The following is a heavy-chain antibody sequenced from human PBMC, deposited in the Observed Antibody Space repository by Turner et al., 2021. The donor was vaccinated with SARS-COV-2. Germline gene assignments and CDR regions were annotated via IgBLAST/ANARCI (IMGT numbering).Heavy chain of an antibody. D-gene: IGHD1-26*01. CDR1: GGTFSSYT. V-gene: IGHV1-69*01. J-gene: IGHJ4*02. Sequence: VQLVQSGAEVKKPGSSVKVACKASGGTFSSYTVTWVRQAPGQGLELVGGVIPIFGTANYAQKFQGSVTITEDESTSTAYMELGSLRSEDTAVYYCARDSQWEPLDYWGQGTLVTVSS. CDR2: VIPIFGTA. CDR3: ARDSQWEPLDY.